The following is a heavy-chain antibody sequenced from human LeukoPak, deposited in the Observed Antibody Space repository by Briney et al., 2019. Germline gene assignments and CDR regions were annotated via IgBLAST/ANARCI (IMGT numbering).Heavy chain of an antibody. CDR1: GYTFTGYY. J-gene: IGHJ4*02. CDR2: INPNSGGT. Sequence: GASVKVSCKASGYTFTGYYMHWVRQAPGQGLEWMGWINPNSGGTNYAQKFQGRVTMTRDTSISTAYMELSRLRPDDTAVYYCAREPGGSSWYFDYWGQGTLVTVSS. V-gene: IGHV1-2*02. CDR3: AREPGGSSWYFDY. D-gene: IGHD6-13*01.